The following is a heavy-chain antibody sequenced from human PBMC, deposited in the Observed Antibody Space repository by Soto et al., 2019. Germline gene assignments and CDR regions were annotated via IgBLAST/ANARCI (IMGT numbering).Heavy chain of an antibody. CDR3: VRGGGGGLFEH. V-gene: IGHV3-11*06. D-gene: IGHD2-21*01. CDR2: ISPKSTYR. CDR1: GFPFSDYY. Sequence: GGSLRLSCPTSGFPFSDYYMSWFRQAPGKGLEWLSHISPKSTYRNYADSVKGRFTISRDNTKSSLFLQMNSLGVEDTAVYYCVRGGGGGLFEHRGQGVLVTVYS. J-gene: IGHJ4*02.